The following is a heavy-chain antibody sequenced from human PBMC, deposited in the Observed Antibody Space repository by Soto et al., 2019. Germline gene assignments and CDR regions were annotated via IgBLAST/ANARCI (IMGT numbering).Heavy chain of an antibody. CDR3: ASPRDYGVSNTKCFIAFAS. Sequence: AQLVESGGSLVKPGDSLRLSCAASGFTFGDYIMNWVRQAPGRGLEWVSSISHSGTYIFYADSVKGRFTISRDNAKDSLFLQMNSLRVEDTAIYYCASPRDYGVSNTKCFIAFASWGKGTLVTFSS. CDR2: ISHSGTYI. J-gene: IGHJ3*02. D-gene: IGHD2-2*01. CDR1: GFTFGDYI. V-gene: IGHV3-21*01.